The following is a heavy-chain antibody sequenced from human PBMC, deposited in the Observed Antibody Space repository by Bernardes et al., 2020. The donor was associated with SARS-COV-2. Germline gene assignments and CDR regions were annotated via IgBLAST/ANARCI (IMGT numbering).Heavy chain of an antibody. CDR2: ISAIGGST. D-gene: IGHD6-6*01. J-gene: IGHJ6*02. CDR1: GFTFSDYY. V-gene: IGHV3-23*01. Sequence: GGSLRLSCAASGFTFSDYYMSWIRQVPGKGLEWVSAISAIGGSTYYAESVKGRFTISRDNSRNTLYLEMRSLRADDTAVYYCSKNAKYSSSSMEVWGQGTTVTVS. CDR3: SKNAKYSSSSMEV.